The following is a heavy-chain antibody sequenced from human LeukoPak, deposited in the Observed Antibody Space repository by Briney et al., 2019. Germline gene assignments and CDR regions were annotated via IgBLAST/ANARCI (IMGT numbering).Heavy chain of an antibody. CDR1: GGSISSSSYY. V-gene: IGHV4-39*07. CDR2: IDHTGSA. CDR3: ARRSNYSPDAFDI. J-gene: IGHJ3*02. Sequence: SETLSLTCTVSGGSISSSSYYWSWIRQPPGKGLEWIGEIDHTGSANYNPSLKSRVTISVDTSKNQFSLKLSSVTAADTAVYYCARRSNYSPDAFDIWGQGTMVTVSS. D-gene: IGHD1-26*01.